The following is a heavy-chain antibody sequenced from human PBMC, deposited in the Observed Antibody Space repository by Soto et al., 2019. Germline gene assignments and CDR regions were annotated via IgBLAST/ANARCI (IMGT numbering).Heavy chain of an antibody. J-gene: IGHJ3*02. Sequence: SVKVYCKASGFTFTSPAVQWVRQARGQRLEWIGWIVVGSGNTNYAQKFQERVTITRDMSTSTAYMELSSLRSEDTAVYYCAAESYYYDSSGYYGAFDIWGQGTMVTVSS. V-gene: IGHV1-58*01. CDR2: IVVGSGNT. D-gene: IGHD3-22*01. CDR3: AAESYYYDSSGYYGAFDI. CDR1: GFTFTSPA.